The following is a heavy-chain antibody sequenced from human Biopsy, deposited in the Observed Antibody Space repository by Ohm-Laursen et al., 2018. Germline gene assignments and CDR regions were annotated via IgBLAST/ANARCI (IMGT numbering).Heavy chain of an antibody. Sequence: ASVKVSCKVSGYSFSTYDVNWVRQVPGQGLEWMGWINPHSGTTKFAQDFQGRVTMTRDTSITTAYMELRRLRSDDTAVYYCAKGQDLRGGAEYFQHWGQGALVTVSS. CDR3: AKGQDLRGGAEYFQH. J-gene: IGHJ1*01. CDR1: GYSFSTYD. CDR2: INPHSGTT. D-gene: IGHD2-15*01. V-gene: IGHV1-2*02.